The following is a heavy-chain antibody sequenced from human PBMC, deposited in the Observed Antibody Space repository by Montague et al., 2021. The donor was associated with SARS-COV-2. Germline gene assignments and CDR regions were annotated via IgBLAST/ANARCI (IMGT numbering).Heavy chain of an antibody. V-gene: IGHV4-39*01. CDR3: ARSTSGWFIY. CDR1: GGSISSTSFF. J-gene: IGHJ4*02. Sequence: SETLSLTCSVSGGSISSTSFFWAWIRQPPGQGLEWVGSMYSSGTTYYTPSLKSRVTISGDTSRNQLSVRLSSVTAADTAVYYCARSTSGWFIYWGQGTLVTVSS. D-gene: IGHD6-19*01. CDR2: MYSSGTT.